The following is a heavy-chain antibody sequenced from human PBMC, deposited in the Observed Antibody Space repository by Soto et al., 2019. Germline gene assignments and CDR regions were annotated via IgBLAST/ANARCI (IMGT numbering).Heavy chain of an antibody. V-gene: IGHV1-18*01. CDR2: ISTYNGNT. J-gene: IGHJ4*02. CDR1: GYTFTTYG. Sequence: QVQLVQSGAEVKKPGASVKVSCKASGYTFTTYGISWVRQAPGQGLEWMGWISTYNGNTYYTQKLQGRVTMTTDTSPNTAYLGLTSLKSDDTAVYYCAREYCANGVCYLPDYWGQGTLVTVSS. D-gene: IGHD2-8*01. CDR3: AREYCANGVCYLPDY.